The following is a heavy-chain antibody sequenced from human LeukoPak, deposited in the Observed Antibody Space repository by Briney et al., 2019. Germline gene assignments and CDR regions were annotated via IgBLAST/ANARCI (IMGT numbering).Heavy chain of an antibody. CDR2: ISSGSSIR. V-gene: IGHV3-48*02. J-gene: IGHJ4*02. CDR1: GLSLSIYN. Sequence: GGSQRLSCAASGLSLSIYNMNWVHHAPRKGLEWVSYISSGSSIRYFADSVKGRFTLSRDNGETALFLQMNSLRDDDTAVYYCAREAYDSSGYFYNWGQGTLVTVPS. D-gene: IGHD3-22*01. CDR3: AREAYDSSGYFYN.